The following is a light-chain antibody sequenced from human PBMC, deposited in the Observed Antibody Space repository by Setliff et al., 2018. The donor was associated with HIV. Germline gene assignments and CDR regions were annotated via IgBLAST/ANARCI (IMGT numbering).Light chain of an antibody. CDR3: SSYTSSSTYV. Sequence: QSALTQPASVSGSPGQSITISCTGTSSDVGGYNYVSWYQQHPGKAPKLMISDVSKRPSGVSNRFSGSKSGNTASLTISGLQTEDEADYYCSSYTSSSTYVFGTGTRSPS. CDR1: SSDVGGYNY. CDR2: DVS. J-gene: IGLJ1*01. V-gene: IGLV2-14*01.